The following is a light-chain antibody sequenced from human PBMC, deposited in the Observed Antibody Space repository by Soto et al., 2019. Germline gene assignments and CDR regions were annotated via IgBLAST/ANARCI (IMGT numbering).Light chain of an antibody. CDR2: AAS. CDR3: QQSYNMPGT. Sequence: DIQMTQSPSSLSASVGDRVTITCRASQTISRYLNWYQHKPGKAPKLLIYAASTLQPGVPSRFSASGSATDFTLTISGLQPEDFGTYYCQQSYNMPGTFGQGTRLEI. CDR1: QTISRY. J-gene: IGKJ5*01. V-gene: IGKV1-39*01.